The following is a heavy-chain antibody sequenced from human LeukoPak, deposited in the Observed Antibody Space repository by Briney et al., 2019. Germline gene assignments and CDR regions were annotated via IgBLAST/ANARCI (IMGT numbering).Heavy chain of an antibody. CDR2: INPSGGST. J-gene: IGHJ4*02. CDR3: AREGGYYDFWSGYYTLDY. D-gene: IGHD3-3*01. Sequence: ASVKVSCKASGYTFTSYYMHWVRQAPGQGLEWMGIINPSGGSTSYAQKFQGRVTMTRDTSTSTVYMELSSLRSGDTAVYYCAREGGYYDFWSGYYTLDYWGQGTLVTVSS. V-gene: IGHV1-46*01. CDR1: GYTFTSYY.